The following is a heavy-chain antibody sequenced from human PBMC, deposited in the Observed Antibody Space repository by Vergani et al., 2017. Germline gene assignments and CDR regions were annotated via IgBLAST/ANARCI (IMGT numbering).Heavy chain of an antibody. CDR1: GFTFSSYS. Sequence: EVQLVESGGGLVQPGGSLRLSCAASGFTFSSYSMNWVRQAPGKGLEWVSYISSSSSYIYYADSVKGRFTISRDNAKNSLYLQMNSLRAEDTAVYYCARGERVLLWFGEPPNYWGQGTLVTVSS. CDR2: ISSSSSYI. CDR3: ARGERVLLWFGEPPNY. J-gene: IGHJ4*02. V-gene: IGHV3-21*05. D-gene: IGHD3-10*01.